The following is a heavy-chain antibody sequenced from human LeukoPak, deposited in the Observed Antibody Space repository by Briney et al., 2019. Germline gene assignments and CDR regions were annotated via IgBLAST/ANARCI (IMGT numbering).Heavy chain of an antibody. Sequence: GGSLRLSCAASGFTFDDYAIHWVRQAPGKGLEWVSGISWNSGSIGYADSVKGRFTISRDNAKNSLYLQMNSLRAEDTALYYCAKAPVTTCRGAFCYPFDYWGLGTLVTVSS. CDR3: AKAPVTTCRGAFCYPFDY. CDR1: GFTFDDYA. J-gene: IGHJ4*02. V-gene: IGHV3-9*01. D-gene: IGHD2-15*01. CDR2: ISWNSGSI.